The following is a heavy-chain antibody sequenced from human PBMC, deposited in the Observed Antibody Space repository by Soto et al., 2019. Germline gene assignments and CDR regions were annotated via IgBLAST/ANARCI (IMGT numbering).Heavy chain of an antibody. CDR2: INPNSGDT. J-gene: IGHJ2*01. Sequence: QVQLVQSGAEVKKPGASVKVSCKASGYTFTGYYMHWVRQAPGQGLEWMGWINPNSGDTNYAQKFQGWVTMTRDTSISTAYMELSRLRSDDTAVYYCARGPYSSGWPKPKDWYFDLWGRGTLVTVSS. CDR3: ARGPYSSGWPKPKDWYFDL. V-gene: IGHV1-2*04. CDR1: GYTFTGYY. D-gene: IGHD6-19*01.